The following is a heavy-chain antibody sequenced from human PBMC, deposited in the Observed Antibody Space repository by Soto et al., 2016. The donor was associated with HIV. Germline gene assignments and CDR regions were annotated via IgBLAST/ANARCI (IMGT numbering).Heavy chain of an antibody. CDR3: ARDYGDYNSLNAFDI. Sequence: QVQLVQSGAEVKKPGASVKVSCKASGYTFTGYYMHWVRQAPGQGLEWMGWINPNSGGTNYAQKFQGRVTMTRDTSISTAYMELSRLRSDDTAVYYCARDYGDYNSLNAFDIWGQGTMVTVSS. D-gene: IGHD4-17*01. CDR1: GYTFTGYY. J-gene: IGHJ3*02. V-gene: IGHV1-2*02. CDR2: INPNSGGT.